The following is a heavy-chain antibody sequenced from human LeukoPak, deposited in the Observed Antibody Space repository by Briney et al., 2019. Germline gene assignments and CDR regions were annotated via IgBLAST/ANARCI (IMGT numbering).Heavy chain of an antibody. D-gene: IGHD3-9*01. CDR2: IWYDGSNK. V-gene: IGHV3-33*01. CDR3: ARGTVTISNAFDI. J-gene: IGHJ3*02. Sequence: PGGSLRLSCAASGFTFSSYGMHWVRQAPGKGLEWVAVIWYDGSNKYYADSVKGRFTISRDNSKNTLYPQMNSLRAEDTAVYYCARGTVTISNAFDIWGQGTMVTVSS. CDR1: GFTFSSYG.